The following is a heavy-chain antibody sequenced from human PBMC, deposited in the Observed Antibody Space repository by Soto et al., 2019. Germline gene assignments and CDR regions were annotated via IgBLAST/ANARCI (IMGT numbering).Heavy chain of an antibody. V-gene: IGHV3-73*01. CDR2: IRSKANSYAT. CDR1: GFTFSGSA. CDR3: TRADIVVAHCYFDL. J-gene: IGHJ2*01. D-gene: IGHD2-15*01. Sequence: GGSLRLSCAASGFTFSGSAMHWVRQASGKGLEWVGRIRSKANSYATAYAASVKGRFTISRDDSKNTAYLQMNSLKTEDTAVYYCTRADIVVAHCYFDLWGRGTLVNVSS.